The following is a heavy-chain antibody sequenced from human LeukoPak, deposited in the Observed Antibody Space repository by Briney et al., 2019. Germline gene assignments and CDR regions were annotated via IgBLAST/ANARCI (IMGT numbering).Heavy chain of an antibody. V-gene: IGHV3-64*01. J-gene: IGHJ4*02. CDR1: GFTFSTYG. D-gene: IGHD6-13*01. Sequence: GGSLRLSCAASGFTFSTYGMHWVRQAPGKGLEYVSGIGPDGGTTYYAKSVKGRFTISRDNSKNMVYLQMGSLRADDMAVYYCARGAQLTDYWGQGSLVTVSS. CDR2: IGPDGGTT. CDR3: ARGAQLTDY.